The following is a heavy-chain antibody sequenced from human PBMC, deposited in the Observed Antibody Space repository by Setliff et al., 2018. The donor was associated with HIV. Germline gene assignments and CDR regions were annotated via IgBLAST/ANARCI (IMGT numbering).Heavy chain of an antibody. CDR3: TRQTYYYGSGSYFPPDY. V-gene: IGHV1-69*05. Sequence: VASVKVSCKASGYTFTSYGISWVRQAPGQGLEWMGGIIPIFGAANYAQKFQGRVTITTDASTSAVYMELSSLRSEDTAVYYCTRQTYYYGSGSYFPPDYWGQGTLVTVSS. D-gene: IGHD3-10*01. CDR2: IIPIFGAA. CDR1: GYTFTSYG. J-gene: IGHJ4*02.